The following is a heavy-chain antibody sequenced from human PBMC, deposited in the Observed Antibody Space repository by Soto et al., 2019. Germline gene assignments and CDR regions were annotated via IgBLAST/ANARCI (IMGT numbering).Heavy chain of an antibody. CDR1: GFTVSSNY. CDR2: IYSAGST. J-gene: IGHJ4*02. D-gene: IGHD3-22*01. V-gene: IGHV3-53*01. CDR3: GGRRYDSSGEDY. Sequence: EVQLMESGGGLIQPGGSLRLSCAASGFTVSSNYMIWVRQAPGKGLEWVSVIYSAGSTYYADSVKGRFAISRDNSKNTLYLQMNSLRAEDTAVYYCGGRRYDSSGEDYWGQGTLVTVSS.